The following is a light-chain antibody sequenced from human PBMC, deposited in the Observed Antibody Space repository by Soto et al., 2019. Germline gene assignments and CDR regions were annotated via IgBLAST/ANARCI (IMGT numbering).Light chain of an antibody. CDR3: QQRHMWPIT. Sequence: ELVLTQAPCTLSLSPWERATLSCSASHSVRSSHLAWYQHKPGQAPRLLIYDAYNRATGIPPRFSGSGSGTDFTLTISSLEPEDSAVYYCQQRHMWPITFGQGTRLEIK. CDR1: HSVRSSH. V-gene: IGKV3-11*01. J-gene: IGKJ5*01. CDR2: DAY.